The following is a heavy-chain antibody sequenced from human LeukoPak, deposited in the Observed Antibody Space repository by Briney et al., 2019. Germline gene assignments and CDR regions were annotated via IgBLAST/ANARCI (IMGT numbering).Heavy chain of an antibody. J-gene: IGHJ4*02. D-gene: IGHD4-17*01. Sequence: ASVKVSCKASGYTFTSYGISWVRQAPGQGLEWMGWISAYNGNTNYAQKLQGRVTMTTDTSTSTAYMELRSLRSGDTAVYYCARDSTVTRDFDYWGQGTLVTVSS. V-gene: IGHV1-18*01. CDR1: GYTFTSYG. CDR2: ISAYNGNT. CDR3: ARDSTVTRDFDY.